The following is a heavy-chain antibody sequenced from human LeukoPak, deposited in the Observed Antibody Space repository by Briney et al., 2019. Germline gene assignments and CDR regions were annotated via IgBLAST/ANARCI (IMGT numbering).Heavy chain of an antibody. CDR2: INPNSGGT. CDR1: GYTFTGYY. J-gene: IGHJ5*02. CDR3: ARDFYVTTVTPNWFDP. Sequence: GASVKVSCKASGYTFTGYYMHWVRQAPGQGLEWMGWINPNSGGTNYAQKFQGRVTMTRDTSISTAYMELRSLRSDDTAVYYCARDFYVTTVTPNWFDPWGQGTLVTVSS. D-gene: IGHD4-17*01. V-gene: IGHV1-2*02.